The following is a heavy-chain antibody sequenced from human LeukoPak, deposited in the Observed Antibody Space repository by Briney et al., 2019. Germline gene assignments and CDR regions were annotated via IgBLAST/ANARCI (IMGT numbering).Heavy chain of an antibody. Sequence: PGGSLRLSCAASGFTFSGYWMSWVRQAPGKGLEWVANIKQDGSEKYYVDSVKGRFTISRDNAKNSLYLQMNSLRAEDTAVYYCARFDDFWSGYFDYWGQGTLVTVSS. CDR1: GFTFSGYW. J-gene: IGHJ4*02. D-gene: IGHD3-3*01. CDR3: ARFDDFWSGYFDY. CDR2: IKQDGSEK. V-gene: IGHV3-7*01.